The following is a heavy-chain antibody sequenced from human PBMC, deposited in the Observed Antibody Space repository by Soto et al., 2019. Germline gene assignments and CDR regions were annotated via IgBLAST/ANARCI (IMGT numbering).Heavy chain of an antibody. CDR3: AKDKGEGYYGSGSYFAGYYMDV. J-gene: IGHJ6*03. V-gene: IGHV3-23*01. CDR2: ISGSGGST. D-gene: IGHD3-10*01. CDR1: GFTFSSYA. Sequence: CAASGFTFSSYAMSWVRQAPGKGLEWVSAISGSGGSTYYADSVKGRFTISRDNAKNTLYLQMNSLRAEDTALYYCAKDKGEGYYGSGSYFAGYYMDVWGKGTTVTVSS.